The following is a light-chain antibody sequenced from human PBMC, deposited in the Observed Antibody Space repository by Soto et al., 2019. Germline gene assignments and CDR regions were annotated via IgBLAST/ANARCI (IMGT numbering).Light chain of an antibody. J-gene: IGKJ4*01. Sequence: EIVLTQSPATLSFFPGERATLSCRASQSVSRNLAWYQQKPSQAPRLLIYDASARATGIPARFSGSGSGTDFTLTISSLEPEDFAVYYCQHRTNWPAFGGGTKVEIK. CDR3: QHRTNWPA. CDR2: DAS. CDR1: QSVSRN. V-gene: IGKV3-11*01.